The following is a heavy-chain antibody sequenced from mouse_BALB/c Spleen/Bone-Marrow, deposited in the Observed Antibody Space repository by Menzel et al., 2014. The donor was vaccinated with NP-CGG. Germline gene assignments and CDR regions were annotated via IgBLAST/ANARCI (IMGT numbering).Heavy chain of an antibody. CDR1: GRTFTDYN. CDR3: ARFRYDWYFDV. V-gene: IGHV1S29*02. CDR2: IYPYNGGT. D-gene: IGHD2-14*01. Sequence: EVQLVESGPELVKPGASVKISCKASGRTFTDYNMHWVKQSHGKSLEWIGYIYPYNGGTGYNQKFKSKATLTVDNSSSTAYMELRSLTSEDSAVYYCARFRYDWYFDVWGAGTTVTVSS. J-gene: IGHJ1*01.